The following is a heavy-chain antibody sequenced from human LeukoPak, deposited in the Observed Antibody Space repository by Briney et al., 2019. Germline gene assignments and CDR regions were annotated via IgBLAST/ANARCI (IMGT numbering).Heavy chain of an antibody. J-gene: IGHJ4*02. CDR3: ARAGGRYSGSPY. V-gene: IGHV3-30*03. CDR2: ISYDGSNK. D-gene: IGHD1-26*01. Sequence: GGSLRLSCAASGFTFSSYGMHWVRQAPGKGLEWVAVISYDGSNKYYADSVKGRFTISRDNAKNTLYLQMNSLRADDTAVYYCARAGGRYSGSPYWGQGTLVTVSS. CDR1: GFTFSSYG.